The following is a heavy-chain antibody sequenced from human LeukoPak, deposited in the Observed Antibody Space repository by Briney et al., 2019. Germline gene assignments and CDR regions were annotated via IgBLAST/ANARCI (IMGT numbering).Heavy chain of an antibody. D-gene: IGHD3-16*02. V-gene: IGHV3-21*01. CDR1: GFTVSSLA. Sequence: PGGSLRLSCAASGFTVSSLAMHWVRQAPGKGLEWVSSSSTRSGTKYYADSVKGRFTISRDSAINSVSLQINSLRAEDTAVYYCMVQITYGELSGPDFWGQGTLVTVSS. CDR3: MVQITYGELSGPDF. CDR2: SSTRSGTK. J-gene: IGHJ4*02.